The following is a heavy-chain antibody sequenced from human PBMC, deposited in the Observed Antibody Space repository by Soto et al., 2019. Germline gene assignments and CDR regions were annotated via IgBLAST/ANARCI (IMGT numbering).Heavy chain of an antibody. D-gene: IGHD3-10*01. J-gene: IGHJ4*02. Sequence: QVHLVESGGGLVRPGGSLRLSCAASGFTFSDYYMSWIRQAPGKGLEWLSYISSSSSYTNYADSVKGRFTISRDNAKNTLYLQMNSLRAEDTAVYYCARAGDSDVFGVFGYWGQGTLVTLSS. CDR2: ISSSSSYT. CDR3: ARAGDSDVFGVFGY. V-gene: IGHV3-11*06. CDR1: GFTFSDYY.